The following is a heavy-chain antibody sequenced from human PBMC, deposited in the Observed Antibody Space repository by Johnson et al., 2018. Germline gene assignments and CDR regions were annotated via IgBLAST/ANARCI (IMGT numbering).Heavy chain of an antibody. CDR1: GFTFSNYW. V-gene: IGHV3-74*01. CDR2: INTDGSRT. J-gene: IGHJ3*02. Sequence: VQLVESGGGLVQPGGSLRLSCAASGFTFSNYWMHWVRQVPGKGLVWVSRINTDGSRTSYADSVKGRFTISRDNAKNTLYLQMKSLRAEDTAVYYCARDFAFGVVISYEVFDIWGQGTMVTVSS. CDR3: ARDFAFGVVISYEVFDI. D-gene: IGHD3-3*01.